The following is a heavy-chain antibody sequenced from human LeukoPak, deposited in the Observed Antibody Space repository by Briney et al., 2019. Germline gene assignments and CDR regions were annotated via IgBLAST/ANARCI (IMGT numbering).Heavy chain of an antibody. D-gene: IGHD6-13*01. CDR1: GFTFTSYA. CDR3: AKSGEQQLVRCWFDP. V-gene: IGHV3-23*01. CDR2: ISSSGDST. J-gene: IGHJ5*02. Sequence: PGGSLRLSCAASGFTFTSYAMRWVRQAPGKGLDWVSAISSSGDSTYYADSVKGRFTISRDNSKNTLYLQMNSLRAEDTAVYYCAKSGEQQLVRCWFDPWGQGTLVTVSS.